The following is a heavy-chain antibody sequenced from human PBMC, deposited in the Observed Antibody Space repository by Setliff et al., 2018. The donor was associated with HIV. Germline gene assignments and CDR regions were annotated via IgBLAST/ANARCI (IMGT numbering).Heavy chain of an antibody. D-gene: IGHD3-10*01. J-gene: IGHJ3*02. CDR1: GGSISSSTYY. V-gene: IGHV4-39*07. CDR3: AGPLDYYGWGAFDI. Sequence: PSETLSLTCSVSGGSISSSTYYWGWIRQPPGKGLEWIGSMHYSGSTYYNPSLKSRVTISVDKSKNQFSLKLSSVTAADTAVYYCAGPLDYYGWGAFDIWGQGTMVTVSS. CDR2: MHYSGST.